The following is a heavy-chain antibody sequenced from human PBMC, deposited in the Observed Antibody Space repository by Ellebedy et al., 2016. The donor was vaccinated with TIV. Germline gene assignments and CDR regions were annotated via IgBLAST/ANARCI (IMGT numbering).Heavy chain of an antibody. J-gene: IGHJ6*02. D-gene: IGHD3-16*01. Sequence: SETLSLXXTVSGGSISKFSWTWIRQPPGKGLEWIGYIFYSGDTNYNPSLKSRVSMSVDTSKSQLSLTLTSVTAADTGVYYCARFDYDVEGYYGLDVWGQGTTATVSS. CDR2: IFYSGDT. CDR1: GGSISKFS. V-gene: IGHV4-59*01. CDR3: ARFDYDVEGYYGLDV.